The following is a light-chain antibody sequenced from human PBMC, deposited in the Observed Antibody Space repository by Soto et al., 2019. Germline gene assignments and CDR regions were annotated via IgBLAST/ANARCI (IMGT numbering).Light chain of an antibody. V-gene: IGKV4-1*01. Sequence: DIVMTQSPDSLAVSLGERATINCKSSQSVLHSSHDKNFLTWYQQKPGQPPKLLIYWASTRESGVPERFSGSGSGTDFTLTISSLQAEDVAVYYCHQYFSTPWTFGQGTKVEIK. J-gene: IGKJ1*01. CDR2: WAS. CDR3: HQYFSTPWT. CDR1: QSVLHSSHDKNF.